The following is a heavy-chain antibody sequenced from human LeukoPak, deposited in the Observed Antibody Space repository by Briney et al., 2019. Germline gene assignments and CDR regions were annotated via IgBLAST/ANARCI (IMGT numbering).Heavy chain of an antibody. V-gene: IGHV3-7*01. Sequence: PGGSLRLSCAASGFTFSSYSMNWVRQAPGKGLEWVANIKEDGSEKYYVDSVKGRFTISRDNAKNSLYLQMNSLRAEDTAVYYCERGGSWFDPWGQGTLVTVSS. D-gene: IGHD3-10*01. CDR3: ERGGSWFDP. CDR1: GFTFSSYS. J-gene: IGHJ5*02. CDR2: IKEDGSEK.